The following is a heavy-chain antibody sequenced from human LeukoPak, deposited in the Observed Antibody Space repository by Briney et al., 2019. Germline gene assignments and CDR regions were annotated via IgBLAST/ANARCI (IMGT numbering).Heavy chain of an antibody. V-gene: IGHV3-21*01. Sequence: PGGSLRLSCAASGFTFSSYAMSWVRQAPGKGLEWVSSISSSSSYIYYADSVKGRFTISRDNAKNSLYLQMNSLRAEDTAVYYCARDNYDYVWGTPLEAFDIWGQGTMVTVSS. CDR1: GFTFSSYA. J-gene: IGHJ3*02. CDR2: ISSSSSYI. D-gene: IGHD3-16*01. CDR3: ARDNYDYVWGTPLEAFDI.